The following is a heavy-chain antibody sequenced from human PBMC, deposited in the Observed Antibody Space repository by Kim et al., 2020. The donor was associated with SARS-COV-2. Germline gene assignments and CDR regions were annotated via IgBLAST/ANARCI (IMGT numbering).Heavy chain of an antibody. V-gene: IGHV4-39*07. Sequence: YNPSLKSRVTISVDTSKNQFSLKLSSVTAADTAVYYCARGGRFPSGSPRYWGQGTLVTVSS. D-gene: IGHD3-3*01. CDR3: ARGGRFPSGSPRY. J-gene: IGHJ4*02.